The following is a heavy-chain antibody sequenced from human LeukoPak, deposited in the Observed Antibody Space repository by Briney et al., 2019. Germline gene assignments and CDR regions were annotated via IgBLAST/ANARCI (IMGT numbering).Heavy chain of an antibody. D-gene: IGHD6-13*01. V-gene: IGHV3-23*01. J-gene: IGHJ5*02. CDR2: ISGSGGST. CDR3: AKGGRIAAAGLDP. Sequence: SAISGSGGSTYYADSVKGRFTISRDNSKNTLYLQMNSLRAEDTAVYYCAKGGRIAAAGLDPWGQGTLVTVSS.